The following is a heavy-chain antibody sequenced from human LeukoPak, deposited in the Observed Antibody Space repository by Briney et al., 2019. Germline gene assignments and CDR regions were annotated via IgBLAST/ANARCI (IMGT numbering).Heavy chain of an antibody. D-gene: IGHD3-10*01. Sequence: SQTLSLTCTVSGGSISSGDYYWSWIRQPPGKGLEWIGYFYYSGSTYYNPSLKSRVTISIDTSKNQFSLKLSSVTAADTAVYYCARDYGSGTYYYYYYGMDVWGQGTTVTVSS. V-gene: IGHV4-30-4*01. CDR1: GGSISSGDYY. CDR3: ARDYGSGTYYYYYYGMDV. J-gene: IGHJ6*02. CDR2: FYYSGST.